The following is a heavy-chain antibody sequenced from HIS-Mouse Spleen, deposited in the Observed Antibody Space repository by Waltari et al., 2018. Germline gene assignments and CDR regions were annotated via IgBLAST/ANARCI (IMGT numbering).Heavy chain of an antibody. D-gene: IGHD3-22*01. CDR1: GGSISSYY. V-gene: IGHV4-59*01. CDR2: IYYRGST. J-gene: IGHJ4*02. CDR3: ARGQYYYDSSGYYYFDY. Sequence: QVQLQESGPGLVKPSETLSLTCTVSGGSISSYYWSWIRQPPGKGLEWIGYIYYRGSTNYRPTLKSRVTISVDTSKNQFSLKLSSVTAADTAVYYCARGQYYYDSSGYYYFDYWGQGTLVTVSS.